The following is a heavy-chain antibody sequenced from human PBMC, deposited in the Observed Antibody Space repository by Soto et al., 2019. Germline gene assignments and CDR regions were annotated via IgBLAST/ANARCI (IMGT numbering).Heavy chain of an antibody. V-gene: IGHV4-39*01. D-gene: IGHD5-12*01. CDR1: GGSISSGEYY. J-gene: IGHJ4*02. CDR2: SHYSGST. CDR3: ARHAQWLIRNS. Sequence: PSETLSLTCTVSGGSISSGEYYWTWIRQPPGKGLEWIGSSHYSGSTYYNPSLKSRVTVSLDTSKNQFSLKLNSVTAADTAVYYCARHAQWLIRNSWGQGTLVTVSS.